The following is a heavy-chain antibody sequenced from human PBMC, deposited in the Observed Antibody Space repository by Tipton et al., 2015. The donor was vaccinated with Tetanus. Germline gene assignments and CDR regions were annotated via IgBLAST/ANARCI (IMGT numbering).Heavy chain of an antibody. CDR2: ISPFTGDT. D-gene: IGHD4/OR15-4a*01. CDR3: ARDRAVPVLAYGTDV. J-gene: IGHJ6*02. V-gene: IGHV1-18*01. CDR1: GYTFTHYG. Sequence: QVQLVQSGAEVKKPGASVKVSCKSSGYTFTHYGISWVRQAPGQGLEWVGWISPFTGDTEYAQNLQDRLILTTDTSTAAAYVEVRSLTCDDRAVYYCARDRAVPVLAYGTDVWGQGTSVTVSS.